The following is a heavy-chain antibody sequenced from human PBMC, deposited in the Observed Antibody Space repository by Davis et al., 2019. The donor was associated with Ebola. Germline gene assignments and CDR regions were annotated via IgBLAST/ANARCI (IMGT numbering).Heavy chain of an antibody. D-gene: IGHD3-10*01. Sequence: ASVKVSCKASGYTFITYVINWVRQAPGQGLEWMGWINTNTGNPTYAQGFTGRFVFSLDTSVSTTYLQISSLKAEDTAIYYCARDRGNFDYWGQGTLVTVSS. CDR3: ARDRGNFDY. CDR2: INTNTGNP. J-gene: IGHJ4*02. V-gene: IGHV7-4-1*02. CDR1: GYTFITYV.